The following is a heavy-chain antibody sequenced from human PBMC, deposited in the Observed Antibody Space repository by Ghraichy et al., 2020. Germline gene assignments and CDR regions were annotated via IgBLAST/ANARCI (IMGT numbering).Heavy chain of an antibody. CDR2: VYFSGIT. CDR1: GGPITSYY. CDR3: ARLPAYYYDTSGYSFDY. Sequence: SETLSLTCTVSGGPITSYYWSWIRQPPGKGLEWIGYVYFSGITSYNPSLESRVTMSVDTSANQFSLKLSSVTASDTAIYYCARLPAYYYDTSGYSFDYWGQGTLLTVSS. V-gene: IGHV4-59*08. D-gene: IGHD3-22*01. J-gene: IGHJ4*02.